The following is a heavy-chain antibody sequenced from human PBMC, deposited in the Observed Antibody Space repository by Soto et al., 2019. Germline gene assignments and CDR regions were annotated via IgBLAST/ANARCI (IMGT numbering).Heavy chain of an antibody. V-gene: IGHV4-30-4*01. CDR1: GGSISSGDYY. CDR2: IFYTGKT. CDR3: ARTEDGYNTNFEY. Sequence: QVQLQESGPGLMKPSQTLSLTCSVSGGSISSGDYYWNWIRQSPGKGLEWIGSIFYTGKTHYNPSLKSRLTISVDASKNEFSLRLSSVTDADTALYYCARTEDGYNTNFEYWGQGALVTVPS. D-gene: IGHD5-18*01. J-gene: IGHJ4*02.